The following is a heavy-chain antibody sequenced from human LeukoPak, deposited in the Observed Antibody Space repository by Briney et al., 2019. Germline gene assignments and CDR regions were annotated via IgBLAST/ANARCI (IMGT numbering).Heavy chain of an antibody. D-gene: IGHD4-17*01. V-gene: IGHV3-23*01. J-gene: IGHJ4*02. CDR2: ISGSGGST. CDR1: GFTFSSYA. Sequence: GGSLRLSCAASGFTFSSYAMSWVRQAPGKGLEWVSAISGSGGSTYYADSVKGRFTISRDNAKNSLYLQMNSLRAEDTAVYYCARDSYGDYDSFFDYWGQGTLVTVSS. CDR3: ARDSYGDYDSFFDY.